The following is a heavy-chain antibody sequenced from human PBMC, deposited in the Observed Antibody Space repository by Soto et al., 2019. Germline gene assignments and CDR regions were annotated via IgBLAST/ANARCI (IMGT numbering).Heavy chain of an antibody. CDR1: GGSISSYY. V-gene: IGHV4-59*01. Sequence: SETLSLTCTVSGGSISSYYWSWIRQPPGKGLEWIGYIYYSGSTNYNPSLKSRVTISVDTSKNQFSLKLSSVTAADTGVYYWWRAHRKPPSPEPSNWFAPWGQGTLVTVSS. CDR3: WRAHRKPPSPEPSNWFAP. J-gene: IGHJ5*02. CDR2: IYYSGST.